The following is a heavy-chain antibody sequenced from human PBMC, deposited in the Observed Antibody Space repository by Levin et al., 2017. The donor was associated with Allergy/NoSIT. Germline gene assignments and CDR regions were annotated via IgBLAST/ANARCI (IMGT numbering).Heavy chain of an antibody. CDR1: GGTFSSYA. J-gene: IGHJ6*02. CDR2: IIPILGIA. V-gene: IGHV1-69*04. Sequence: GASVKVSCKASGGTFSSYAISWVRQAPGQGLEWMGRIIPILGIANYAQKFQGRVTITADKSTSTAYMELSSLRSEDTAVYYCARDLGGVTMVRGVIIHPYYYYYGMDVWGQGTTVTVSS. CDR3: ARDLGGVTMVRGVIIHPYYYYYGMDV. D-gene: IGHD3-10*01.